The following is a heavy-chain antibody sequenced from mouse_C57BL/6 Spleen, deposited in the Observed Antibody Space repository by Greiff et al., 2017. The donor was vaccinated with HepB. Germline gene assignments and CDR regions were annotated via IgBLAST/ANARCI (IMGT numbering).Heavy chain of an antibody. CDR1: GFTFSSYA. V-gene: IGHV5-9-1*02. CDR3: TRASIYYGSRGGMDY. J-gene: IGHJ4*01. D-gene: IGHD1-1*01. Sequence: DVMLVESGEGLVKPGGSLKLSCAASGFTFSSYAMSWVRQTPEKRLEWVAYISSGGDYIYYADTVKGRFTISRDNARNTLYLQMSSLKSEDTAMYYCTRASIYYGSRGGMDYWGQGTSVTVSS. CDR2: ISSGGDYI.